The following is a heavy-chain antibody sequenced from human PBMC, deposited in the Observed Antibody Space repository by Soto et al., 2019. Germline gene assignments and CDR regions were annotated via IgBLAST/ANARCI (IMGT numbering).Heavy chain of an antibody. J-gene: IGHJ6*02. CDR1: GFSLSTSGVG. V-gene: IGHV2-5*02. D-gene: IGHD6-13*01. CDR3: ARHIASPGNSIIRMDV. Sequence: QITLKESGPTLVKPTQTLTLTCTFSGFSLSTSGVGVGWIRQPPGKALEWLALIYWDDDKRYSPSLKNRLTITKDTSKSQVVLTMTNMVPVDTGTYYCARHIASPGNSIIRMDVWGQGTTVPVSS. CDR2: IYWDDDK.